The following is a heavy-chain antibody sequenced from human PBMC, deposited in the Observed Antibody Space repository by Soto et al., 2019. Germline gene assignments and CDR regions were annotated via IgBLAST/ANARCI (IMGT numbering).Heavy chain of an antibody. CDR1: GFTVTDIY. D-gene: IGHD2-15*01. Sequence: EVQLVESGGGLVQPGGSLRLYCVASGFTVTDIYMNWVRQAPGKGLEWVSVIYKDFTDYADFVRGRFSVSTDTSKNALYLQLDNLRAEDTAVYYCAREPRYCSGGSCSIMEDAFDIWGQGAMVTVSS. CDR2: IYKDFT. V-gene: IGHV3-66*01. CDR3: AREPRYCSGGSCSIMEDAFDI. J-gene: IGHJ3*02.